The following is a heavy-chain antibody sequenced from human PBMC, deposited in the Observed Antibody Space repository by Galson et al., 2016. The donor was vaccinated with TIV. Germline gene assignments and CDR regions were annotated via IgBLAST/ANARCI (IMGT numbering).Heavy chain of an antibody. Sequence: TLSLTCTVSADSIRSGGHYWSWIRQHPGKGLEWIGYIHYSGSTYYNPSLKSRITISLDTSKNQFFLKLSSVTAADTAVYYCAGAGVTIFGLLGSNWFASWARGPLVPVSS. CDR2: IHYSGST. CDR3: AGAGVTIFGLLGSNWFAS. CDR1: ADSIRSGGHY. V-gene: IGHV4-31*03. D-gene: IGHD3-3*01. J-gene: IGHJ5*01.